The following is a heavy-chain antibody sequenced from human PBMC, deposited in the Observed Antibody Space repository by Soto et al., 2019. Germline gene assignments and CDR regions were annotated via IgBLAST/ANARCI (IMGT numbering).Heavy chain of an antibody. D-gene: IGHD2-2*03. CDR2: IRSKANSYAT. CDR3: TRPGRGYFSSTSCADAFDI. CDR1: GFTFSGSA. Sequence: GGSLRLSCAASGFTFSGSAMHWVRQASGKGLEWVGRIRSKANSYATAYAASVKGRFTISRDDSKNTAYLQMNSLKTEDTAVYYCTRPGRGYFSSTSCADAFDIWGQGTMVTVSS. J-gene: IGHJ3*02. V-gene: IGHV3-73*01.